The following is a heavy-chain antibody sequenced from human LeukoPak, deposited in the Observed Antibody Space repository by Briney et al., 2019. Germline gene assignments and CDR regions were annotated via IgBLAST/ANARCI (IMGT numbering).Heavy chain of an antibody. V-gene: IGHV1-18*01. J-gene: IGHJ6*02. CDR1: GYTFTAYA. CDR3: ARSPIETHRLYFYTMDV. CDR2: IRSSNGNT. Sequence: ASVKVSCKASGYTFTAYAVSWVRLAPGQGLEWMGWIRSSNGNTLYTQKLQGRASMTTDTSTSTAYMELRSLRSDDTAVYYCARSPIETHRLYFYTMDVWGQGTTITVSS.